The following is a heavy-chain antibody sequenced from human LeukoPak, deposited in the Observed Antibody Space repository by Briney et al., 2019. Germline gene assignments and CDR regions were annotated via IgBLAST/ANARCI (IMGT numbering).Heavy chain of an antibody. CDR1: GFTFSNYW. Sequence: GGSLRLSCAASGFTFSNYWMHWVRHVPGKGLVWVSRINSDGSSTTYADSVKGRFTVSRDNAKNTLYMQMNSLRAEDTAVYYCARAGRWLQNWGQGTLVTVSS. J-gene: IGHJ4*02. V-gene: IGHV3-74*01. CDR2: INSDGSST. D-gene: IGHD5-24*01. CDR3: ARAGRWLQN.